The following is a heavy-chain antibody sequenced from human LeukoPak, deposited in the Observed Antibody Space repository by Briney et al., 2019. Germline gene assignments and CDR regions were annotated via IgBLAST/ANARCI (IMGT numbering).Heavy chain of an antibody. V-gene: IGHV3-23*01. CDR1: GFTFSSVG. J-gene: IGHJ3*02. D-gene: IGHD6-19*01. Sequence: GGSLRLSCAASGFTFSSVGMSWVRQAPGKGLDWVSAISGSGSSTFYAGSVKGRFTVSRDNSNNTLYLQMNSLRAEDTAVYYCAKAYSSGLYTPPTDAFDIWGQGTMVTVSS. CDR3: AKAYSSGLYTPPTDAFDI. CDR2: ISGSGSST.